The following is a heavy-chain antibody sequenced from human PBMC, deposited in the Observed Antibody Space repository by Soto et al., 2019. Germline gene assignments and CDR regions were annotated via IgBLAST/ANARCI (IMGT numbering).Heavy chain of an antibody. CDR2: ISRDGSNK. Sequence: PGGSLRLSCAASGFTFSRSAIHWVRQAPGKGLEWVAVISRDGSNKYYVDSVKGRFAISRGNSKNTLFLQMDSLRHEDTALYYCARSRSGAVADSFDFWGPGTLVTVSS. J-gene: IGHJ4*02. CDR1: GFTFSRSA. CDR3: ARSRSGAVADSFDF. D-gene: IGHD3-10*01. V-gene: IGHV3-30*09.